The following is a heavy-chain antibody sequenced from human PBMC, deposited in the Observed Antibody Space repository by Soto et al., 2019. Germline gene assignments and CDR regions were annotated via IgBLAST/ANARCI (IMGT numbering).Heavy chain of an antibody. CDR1: GFTFSSYG. D-gene: IGHD2-21*02. V-gene: IGHV3-30*18. J-gene: IGHJ6*03. CDR2: ISYDGSNK. Sequence: GGSLRLSCAASGFTFSSYGMHWVRQAPGKGLEWVAVISYDGSNKYYADSVKGRFTISRDNSKNTLYLQMNSLRAEDTAVYYYAKDGLLGRDSYYYYYMDVWGKGTTVTVSS. CDR3: AKDGLLGRDSYYYYYMDV.